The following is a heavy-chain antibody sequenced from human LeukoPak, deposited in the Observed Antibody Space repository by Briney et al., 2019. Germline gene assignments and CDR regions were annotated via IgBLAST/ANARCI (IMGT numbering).Heavy chain of an antibody. CDR2: ISSSSSYI. CDR3: ARPPSDYYDSSGYHVDAFDI. V-gene: IGHV3-21*01. J-gene: IGHJ3*02. CDR1: GFTFSSYS. D-gene: IGHD3-22*01. Sequence: GGSLRLSCAASGFTFSSYSMNWVRQAPGKGLEWVSSISSSSSYIYYADSVKGRFTISRDNAKNSLYLQMNSLRAEDTAVYYCARPPSDYYDSSGYHVDAFDIWGQGTMVTVSS.